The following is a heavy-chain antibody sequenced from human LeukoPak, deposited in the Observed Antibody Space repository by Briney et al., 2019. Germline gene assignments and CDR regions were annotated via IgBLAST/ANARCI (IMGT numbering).Heavy chain of an antibody. J-gene: IGHJ4*02. V-gene: IGHV3-7*03. D-gene: IGHD4-17*01. CDR2: INEDGSEK. CDR3: ARVVDHDYGDYYLDY. Sequence: GGSLRLSCAVSGFTFKSYWMSWVRQPLGKGLEWVANINEDGSEKYYVDSVRGRFTISRDNAENSLYLQMNSLTTEDTAVYYCARVVDHDYGDYYLDYWGQGTLVTVSS. CDR1: GFTFKSYW.